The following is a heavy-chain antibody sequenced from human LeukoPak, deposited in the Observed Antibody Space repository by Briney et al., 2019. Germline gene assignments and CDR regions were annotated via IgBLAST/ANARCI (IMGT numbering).Heavy chain of an antibody. J-gene: IGHJ6*02. Sequence: PGGSLRLSCAASGFTVSSNYMSWVRQAPGKGLEWVSVIYSGAGTYYADSVKGRFTISRDNSKNTLYLQMNSLRAEDTAVYYCAKESRTVTTVYYGMDVWGQGTTVTVSS. CDR1: GFTVSSNY. V-gene: IGHV3-53*01. D-gene: IGHD4-17*01. CDR2: IYSGAGT. CDR3: AKESRTVTTVYYGMDV.